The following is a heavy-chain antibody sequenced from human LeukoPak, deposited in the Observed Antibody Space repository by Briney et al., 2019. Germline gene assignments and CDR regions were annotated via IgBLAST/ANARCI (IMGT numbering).Heavy chain of an antibody. CDR3: AKGGFYPDY. V-gene: IGHV3-7*01. Sequence: GGSLRLSCAASGITFSSSWMTWVRQAPGKGLEWVANIKPDGSVKYYVDSVRGRFTISRDNAENSLYLQMNSLRAEDTAVYYCAKGGFYPDYWGQGTLVTVSS. CDR2: IKPDGSVK. CDR1: GITFSSSW. J-gene: IGHJ4*02. D-gene: IGHD2/OR15-2a*01.